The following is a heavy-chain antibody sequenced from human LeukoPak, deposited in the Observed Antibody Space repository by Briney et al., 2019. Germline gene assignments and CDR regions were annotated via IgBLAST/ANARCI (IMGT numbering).Heavy chain of an antibody. Sequence: GGCLRLSCAASAFTFRTNWMSWVRQAPGKGLEWVAMIKPDGSEKYYVDSVKGLFTISGDNAKNSLYLQMTSLRAEDTAVYYCTRDVSGDTNSGPRMDVWGQGTTVTVS. D-gene: IGHD1-26*01. CDR1: AFTFRTNW. CDR2: IKPDGSEK. J-gene: IGHJ6*02. V-gene: IGHV3-7*05. CDR3: TRDVSGDTNSGPRMDV.